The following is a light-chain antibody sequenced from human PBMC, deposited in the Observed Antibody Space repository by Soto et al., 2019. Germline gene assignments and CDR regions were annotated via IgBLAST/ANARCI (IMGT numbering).Light chain of an antibody. Sequence: EIVMTQSPATLSVSPGERATLSCRASQSVSILLAWYQQKPGQAPRLLIHDASHRAAGIPARFSGSGFGTDFTLTISSLEPEDAAVYYCQQRSNWPPITFGQGTRLEIK. CDR1: QSVSIL. V-gene: IGKV3-11*01. CDR2: DAS. J-gene: IGKJ5*01. CDR3: QQRSNWPPIT.